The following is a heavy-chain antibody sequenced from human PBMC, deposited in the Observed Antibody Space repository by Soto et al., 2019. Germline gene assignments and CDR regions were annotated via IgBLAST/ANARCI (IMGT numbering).Heavy chain of an antibody. CDR3: ARGSGSYAFDY. V-gene: IGHV3-30-3*01. J-gene: IGHJ4*02. D-gene: IGHD1-26*01. Sequence: QVQLVESGGGVVQPGRSLRLSCAASGFTFSSYAMHWFRQAPGKGLEWVAVISYDGSNKYYADSVKGRFTISRDNSKNPLYLQMNSLRAEDTAVYYCARGSGSYAFDYWGQGTLVTVSS. CDR2: ISYDGSNK. CDR1: GFTFSSYA.